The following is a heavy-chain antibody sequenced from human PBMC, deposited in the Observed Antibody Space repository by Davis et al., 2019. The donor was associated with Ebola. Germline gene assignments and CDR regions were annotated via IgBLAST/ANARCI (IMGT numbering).Heavy chain of an antibody. CDR3: ARVYSSGWDNYYYYGMDV. Sequence: SETLSLTCTVSGGSISSYYWSWIRQPPGKGLEWIGYIYYSGSTNYNPSLKSRVTLSVDTSKNQFSLKLSSVTAADTAVYYCARVYSSGWDNYYYYGMDVWGQGTTVTVSS. J-gene: IGHJ6*02. CDR1: GGSISSYY. V-gene: IGHV4-59*01. CDR2: IYYSGST. D-gene: IGHD6-19*01.